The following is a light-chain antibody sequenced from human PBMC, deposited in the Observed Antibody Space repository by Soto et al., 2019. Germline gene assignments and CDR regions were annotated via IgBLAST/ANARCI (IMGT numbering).Light chain of an antibody. CDR1: SSNIGTNT. Sequence: QLVLTQPPSASGTPGQRVTVSCSGSSSNIGTNTVNWYQQFPGTAPKLLIYRNIQRPSGVPDRFSGSKSGTSASLAISGLQSEAEADYFCAAWDDSLNGWVFGGGTKLTVL. J-gene: IGLJ3*02. V-gene: IGLV1-44*01. CDR3: AAWDDSLNGWV. CDR2: RNI.